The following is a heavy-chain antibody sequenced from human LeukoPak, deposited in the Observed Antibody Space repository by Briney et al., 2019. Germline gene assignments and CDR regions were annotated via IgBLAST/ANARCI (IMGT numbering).Heavy chain of an antibody. CDR2: ISGSGGST. D-gene: IGHD6-13*01. CDR3: AKGGWIAAAGGYFDY. CDR1: GFTFSSYD. V-gene: IGHV3-23*01. Sequence: GGSLRLSCAASGFTFSSYDMSWVRQAPGKGLEWVSAISGSGGSTYYADSVKGRFTISRDNSKNTLYLQMNSLRAEDTAVYYCAKGGWIAAAGGYFDYWGQGTLVTVSS. J-gene: IGHJ4*02.